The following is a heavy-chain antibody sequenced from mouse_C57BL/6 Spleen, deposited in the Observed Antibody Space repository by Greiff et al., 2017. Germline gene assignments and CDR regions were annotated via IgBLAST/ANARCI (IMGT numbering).Heavy chain of an antibody. CDR1: GYTFTSYW. V-gene: IGHV1-69*01. Sequence: QVQLQQPGAELVMPGASVKLSCKASGYTFTSYWMHWVKQRPGQGLEWIGEIDPSDSSTNYNQKFKGKSTLTVDQSSSTAYMQLSSLTSEDSAVYYCARGYFDVWGTGTTVTVSS. J-gene: IGHJ1*03. CDR3: ARGYFDV. CDR2: IDPSDSST.